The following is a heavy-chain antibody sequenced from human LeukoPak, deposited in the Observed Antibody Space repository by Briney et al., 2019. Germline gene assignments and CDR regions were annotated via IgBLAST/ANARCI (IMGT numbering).Heavy chain of an antibody. V-gene: IGHV4-38-2*02. Sequence: SETLSLTCTVSGYSISSGYYWGWIRQPPGKGLEWIGEIYHSGSTNYNPSLKSRVTISVDKSKNQFSLKLSSVTAADTAVYYCARAVYSSGWYTSFTYFDYWGQGTLVTVSS. CDR3: ARAVYSSGWYTSFTYFDY. CDR2: IYHSGST. D-gene: IGHD6-19*01. CDR1: GYSISSGYY. J-gene: IGHJ4*02.